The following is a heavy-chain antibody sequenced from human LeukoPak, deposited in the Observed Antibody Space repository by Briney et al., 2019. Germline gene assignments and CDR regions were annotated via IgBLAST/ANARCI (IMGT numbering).Heavy chain of an antibody. CDR1: GYTFTSYG. J-gene: IGHJ4*02. D-gene: IGHD2-2*01. CDR3: ARGRRYCSSTSCYSFDY. Sequence: ASVKVSCKASGYTFTSYGISRVRQAPGQGLEWMGWISAYNGNTNYAQKLQGRVTMTTDTSTSTAYMELRSLRSDDTAVYYCARGRRYCSSTSCYSFDYWGQGTLVTVSS. CDR2: ISAYNGNT. V-gene: IGHV1-18*01.